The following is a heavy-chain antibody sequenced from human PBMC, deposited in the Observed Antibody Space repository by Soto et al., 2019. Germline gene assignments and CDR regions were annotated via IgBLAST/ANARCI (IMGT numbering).Heavy chain of an antibody. CDR2: ISWNSGSI. CDR3: AKAPRDVVPAANEFDY. V-gene: IGHV3-9*01. D-gene: IGHD2-2*01. Sequence: SLRLSCAASGFTFDDYAMHWVRQAPGKGLEWVSGISWNSGSIGYADSVKGRFTISRDNAKNSLYLQMNSLRAEDTALYYCAKAPRDVVPAANEFDYWGQGTLVTVSS. J-gene: IGHJ4*02. CDR1: GFTFDDYA.